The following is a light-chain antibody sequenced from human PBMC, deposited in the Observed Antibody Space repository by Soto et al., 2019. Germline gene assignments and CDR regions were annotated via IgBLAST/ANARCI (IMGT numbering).Light chain of an antibody. CDR1: QSVLYSSSNKNY. CDR2: WAS. Sequence: DVVMTQSPDSLAVSLGERATINCKSSQSVLYSSSNKNYLAWYQQIPGQPPKLLIYWASTRESGVPDRFSGSGSGTDFTLTIVSLQAEDVAVYYCQQYYSIPLTFGGGTKVEIK. J-gene: IGKJ4*01. V-gene: IGKV4-1*01. CDR3: QQYYSIPLT.